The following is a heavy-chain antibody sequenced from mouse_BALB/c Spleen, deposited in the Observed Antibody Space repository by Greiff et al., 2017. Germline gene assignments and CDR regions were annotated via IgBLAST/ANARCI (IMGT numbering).Heavy chain of an antibody. CDR3: ARLHYYGYYFDY. CDR2: ISSGGSYT. CDR1: GFTFSSYA. D-gene: IGHD1-2*01. J-gene: IGHJ2*01. Sequence: EVMLVESGGGLVKPGGSLKLSCAASGFTFSSYAMSWVRQTPEKRLEWVATISSGGSYTYYPDSVKGRFTISRDNAKNTLYLQMSSLRSEDTAMYYCARLHYYGYYFDYWGQGTTLTVSS. V-gene: IGHV5-9-1*01.